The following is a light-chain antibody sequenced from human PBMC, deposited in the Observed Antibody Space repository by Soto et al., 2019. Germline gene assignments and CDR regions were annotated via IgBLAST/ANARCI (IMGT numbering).Light chain of an antibody. Sequence: QSVLTQPASVSGSPGQSITISCTGTSSDIGNYNYVSWYQQHPGKAPKVMIYEVSNRPSGVSNRFSGYKSDNTASLTISGLLADDEADYYCTSYTSSSTYVFGTGTKLTVL. V-gene: IGLV2-14*01. CDR3: TSYTSSSTYV. CDR2: EVS. J-gene: IGLJ1*01. CDR1: SSDIGNYNY.